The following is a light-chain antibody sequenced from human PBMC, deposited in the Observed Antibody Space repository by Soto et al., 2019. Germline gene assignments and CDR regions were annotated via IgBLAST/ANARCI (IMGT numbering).Light chain of an antibody. Sequence: QSALTQPPSASGSPGQSVTISCTGTSSDVGGYNDVSWYQQHPGKAPKLMIYEVSKRPSGVPDRFSGSKSGNTASLTVSGLQSEDAADYYCSSYAGSNNFRVFGGGTKLTVL. CDR2: EVS. CDR1: SSDVGGYND. CDR3: SSYAGSNNFRV. J-gene: IGLJ3*02. V-gene: IGLV2-8*01.